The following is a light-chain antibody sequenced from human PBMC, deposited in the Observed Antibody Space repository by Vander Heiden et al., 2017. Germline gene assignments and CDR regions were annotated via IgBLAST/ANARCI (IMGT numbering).Light chain of an antibody. CDR3: QQDDSTPYT. CDR1: RSVLYSSNNKNY. V-gene: IGKV4-1*01. CDR2: WAS. J-gene: IGKJ2*01. Sequence: DLVLTQSPDSLAVSLCERATINCKSSRSVLYSSNNKNYLAWYQQKPGQPPKLLIYWASTRESGVPDRFRGSGSGTDFTLTISSLQAEDVAVYYCQQDDSTPYTFGQGTKLEIK.